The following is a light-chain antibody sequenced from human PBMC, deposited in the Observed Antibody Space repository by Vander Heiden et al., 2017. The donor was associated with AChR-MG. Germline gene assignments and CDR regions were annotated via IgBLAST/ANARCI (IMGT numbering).Light chain of an antibody. J-gene: IGLJ3*02. Sequence: QSALTQPASVSGSPGQSTTISCPGTSSDVGTYNYDSWYQQHPGKAPKRMMFDVSNRPSGVSTRCSGSKSGNTAALTISGLQAEDVADDFCSSYTPASTHVFGGGTKLTVL. CDR1: SSDVGTYNY. CDR2: DVS. V-gene: IGLV2-14*03. CDR3: SSYTPASTHV.